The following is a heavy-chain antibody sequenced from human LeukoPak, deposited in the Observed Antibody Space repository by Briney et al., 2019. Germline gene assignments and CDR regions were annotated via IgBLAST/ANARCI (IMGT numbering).Heavy chain of an antibody. J-gene: IGHJ4*02. CDR2: ISSNGGST. V-gene: IGHV3-64*01. Sequence: PGGSLRLSCAASGFSFSSYAMHWVRQAPGKGLEYVSAISSNGGSTYYANSVKGRFTISRDNSKNTLYLQMNSLRAEDTAVYYCAKRGVTAPNPPDYWGQGTLVTVSS. CDR3: AKRGVTAPNPPDY. CDR1: GFSFSSYA. D-gene: IGHD2-21*02.